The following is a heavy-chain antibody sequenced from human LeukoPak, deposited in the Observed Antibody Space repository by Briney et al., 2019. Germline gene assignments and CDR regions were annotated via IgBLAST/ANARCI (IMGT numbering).Heavy chain of an antibody. CDR1: GGSFSGYY. CDR2: INHSGST. CDR3: ARDYLYYFDY. D-gene: IGHD3-10*01. Sequence: SGTLCLSCAVSGGSFSGYYWSWIRQTPGKGLEWIGEINHSGSTNYNPSLKSRVTISVDTSKNQFSLKLSSVTAADTAVYYCARDYLYYFDYWGQGTLVTVSS. V-gene: IGHV4-34*01. J-gene: IGHJ4*02.